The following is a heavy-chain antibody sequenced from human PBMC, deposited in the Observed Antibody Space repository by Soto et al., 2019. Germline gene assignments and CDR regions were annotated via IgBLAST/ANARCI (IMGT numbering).Heavy chain of an antibody. Sequence: PVGSLRLSCAVSGFTFSSFGMHWVRQAPGKGLEWVAVISHDGSEKYYADSVKGRFTISRDNSKNTLYLQVSSLRDEDTAVYYCAKGTGGTSEYEISIDSDFDYWGQGTLVTVSS. CDR1: GFTFSSFG. V-gene: IGHV3-30*18. CDR2: ISHDGSEK. D-gene: IGHD3-22*01. J-gene: IGHJ4*02. CDR3: AKGTGGTSEYEISIDSDFDY.